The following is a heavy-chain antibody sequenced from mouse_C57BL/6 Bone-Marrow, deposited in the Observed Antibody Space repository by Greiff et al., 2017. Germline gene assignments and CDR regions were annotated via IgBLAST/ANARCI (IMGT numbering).Heavy chain of an antibody. Sequence: ESGPELVKPGASVKISCKASGYAFSSSWMNWVKQRPGKGLEWIGRIYPGDGDTNYNGKFKGKATLTADKSSSTAYMQLSSLTSEESAVYFCASLITTVVATDYWGQGTTLTVSS. CDR3: ASLITTVVATDY. D-gene: IGHD1-1*01. V-gene: IGHV1-82*01. CDR1: GYAFSSSW. J-gene: IGHJ2*01. CDR2: IYPGDGDT.